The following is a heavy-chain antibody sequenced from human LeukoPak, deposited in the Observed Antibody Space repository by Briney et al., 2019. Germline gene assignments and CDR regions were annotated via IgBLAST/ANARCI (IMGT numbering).Heavy chain of an antibody. CDR2: INWNGGST. CDR3: ARVGYGGYGGILAEHGSGYYYYGMDV. Sequence: GGSLRLSCAASGFTFDDYGMSWVRQAPGKGLEWVSGINWNGGSTGYADSVKGRFTISRDNAKNSLYLQMNSLRAEDTALYHCARVGYGGYGGILAEHGSGYYYYGMDVWGQGTTVTVSS. CDR1: GFTFDDYG. D-gene: IGHD4-23*01. J-gene: IGHJ6*02. V-gene: IGHV3-20*01.